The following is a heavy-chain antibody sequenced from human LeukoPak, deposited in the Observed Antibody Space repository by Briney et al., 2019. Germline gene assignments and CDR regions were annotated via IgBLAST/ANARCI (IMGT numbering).Heavy chain of an antibody. V-gene: IGHV4-39*07. CDR3: AREDYDFWGGYYGGGAIDY. J-gene: IGHJ4*02. CDR2: LYYSGST. D-gene: IGHD3-3*01. CDR1: GGSISSSSYY. Sequence: SETLSLTCTVSGGSISSSSYYWGWIRQPPGKELEWIGSLYYSGSTYYNPSLKSRVTISVATSKNQFSLKLSSVTAADTAVYYCAREDYDFWGGYYGGGAIDYWGQGTLVTVSS.